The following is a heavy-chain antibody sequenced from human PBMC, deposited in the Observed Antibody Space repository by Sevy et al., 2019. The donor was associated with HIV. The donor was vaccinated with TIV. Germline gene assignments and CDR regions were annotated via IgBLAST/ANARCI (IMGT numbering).Heavy chain of an antibody. D-gene: IGHD3-22*01. V-gene: IGHV4-39*01. CDR1: GGSISSSSYY. CDR3: ARLGNATYYYDSSGYFQIDY. Sequence: SETLSLTCAVSGGSISSSSYYWGWIRQQPGKGLEWIRRFYYSGSTYYNPSLKSRVTISVDPSKYQFSLKLSSVTAADTAVYYCARLGNATYYYDSSGYFQIDYWGQGTLVTVSS. CDR2: FYYSGST. J-gene: IGHJ4*02.